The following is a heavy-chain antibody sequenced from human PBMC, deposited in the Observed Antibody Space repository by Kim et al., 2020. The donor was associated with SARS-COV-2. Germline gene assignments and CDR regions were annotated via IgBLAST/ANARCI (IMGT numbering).Heavy chain of an antibody. CDR2: IIPIFGTA. V-gene: IGHV1-69*13. CDR3: ARHEGEGSWLFDY. D-gene: IGHD1-26*01. J-gene: IGHJ4*02. CDR1: GGTFSSYA. Sequence: SVKVSCKASGGTFSSYAISWVRQAPGQGLEWMGGIIPIFGTANYAQKFQGRVTITADESTSTAYMELSSLRSEDTAVYYCARHEGEGSWLFDYWGQGTLVTVSS.